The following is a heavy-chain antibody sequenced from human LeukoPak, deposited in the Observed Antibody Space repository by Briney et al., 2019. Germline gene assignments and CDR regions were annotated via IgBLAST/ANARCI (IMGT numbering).Heavy chain of an antibody. CDR3: AKVGIWYFDL. J-gene: IGHJ2*01. CDR1: GFTFSSYG. CDR2: IRYDGSNK. Sequence: PGGSLRLSCAASGFTFSSYGMHWVRQAPGKGLEWVAFIRYDGSNKYYADSVKGRFTISRDISKNTLYLQMNSLRAEDTAVYYCAKVGIWYFDLWGRGTLVTVSS. V-gene: IGHV3-30*02. D-gene: IGHD3-3*02.